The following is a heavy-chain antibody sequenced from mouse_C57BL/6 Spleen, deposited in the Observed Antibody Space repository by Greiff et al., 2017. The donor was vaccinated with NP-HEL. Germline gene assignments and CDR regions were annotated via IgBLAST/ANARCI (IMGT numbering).Heavy chain of an antibody. J-gene: IGHJ3*01. Sequence: VQLKQSGPGLVKPSQSLSLTCSVTGYSITSGYYWNWIRQFPGNKLEWMGYISYDGSNNYNPSLKNRISITRDTSKNQFFLKLNSVTTEDTATYYCAREGYAIAYWGQGTLVTVSA. V-gene: IGHV3-6*01. D-gene: IGHD3-1*01. CDR2: ISYDGSN. CDR1: GYSITSGYY. CDR3: AREGYAIAY.